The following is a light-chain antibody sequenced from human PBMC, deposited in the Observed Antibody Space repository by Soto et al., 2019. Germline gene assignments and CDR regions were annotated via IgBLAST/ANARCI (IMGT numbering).Light chain of an antibody. V-gene: IGKV3-11*01. CDR1: QSVSSH. J-gene: IGKJ4*01. CDR3: HQRNSWPLT. CDR2: DAS. Sequence: EIVLTQSPATLSLSPEERATLSCRASQSVSSHLAWYQQKPGQAPRLLIYDASNRATGIPARFSGSGSGTDFTLTISSLEPEDFAVYYCHQRNSWPLTFGGGTKVEIK.